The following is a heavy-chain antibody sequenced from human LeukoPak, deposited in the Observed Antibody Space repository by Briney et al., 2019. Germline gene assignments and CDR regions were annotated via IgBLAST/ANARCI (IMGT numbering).Heavy chain of an antibody. Sequence: ASVKVSCKASGYTFTSYYMHWVRQAPGQGLEWVGIINPGGGSTSYSQKFQGRVAMTRDTSTSTVYMELSSLRSEDTAVYYCARGGMGIQLWSFDYWGQGTLVTVSS. J-gene: IGHJ4*02. D-gene: IGHD5-18*01. V-gene: IGHV1-46*01. CDR3: ARGGMGIQLWSFDY. CDR2: INPGGGST. CDR1: GYTFTSYY.